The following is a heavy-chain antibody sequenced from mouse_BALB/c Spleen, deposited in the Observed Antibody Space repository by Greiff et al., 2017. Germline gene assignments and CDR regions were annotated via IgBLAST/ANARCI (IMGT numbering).Heavy chain of an antibody. CDR2: IDPFNGGT. J-gene: IGHJ4*01. D-gene: IGHD2-14*01. Sequence: EVQLQQSGPELMKPGASVKISCKASGYSFTSYYMHWVKQSHGKSLEWIGYIDPFNGGTSYNQKFKGKATLTVDKSSSTAYMHLSSLTSEDSAVYYCARSYRYGGAMDYWGQGTSVTVSS. CDR3: ARSYRYGGAMDY. V-gene: IGHV1S135*01. CDR1: GYSFTSYY.